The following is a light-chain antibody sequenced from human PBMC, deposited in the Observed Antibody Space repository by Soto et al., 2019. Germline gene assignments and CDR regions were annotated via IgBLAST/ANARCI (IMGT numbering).Light chain of an antibody. J-gene: IGKJ4*01. V-gene: IGKV3-20*01. Sequence: EIVLTQSSGTLSLSPGERVTLSCRASQSVSSNYLAWYKQKSGQAPRLLIYRASTRATGIPDRFSGSVSGTDFSLIISRLEPEDSAVYYCQKYADSQLPFGGGTKLEIK. CDR2: RAS. CDR1: QSVSSNY. CDR3: QKYADSQLP.